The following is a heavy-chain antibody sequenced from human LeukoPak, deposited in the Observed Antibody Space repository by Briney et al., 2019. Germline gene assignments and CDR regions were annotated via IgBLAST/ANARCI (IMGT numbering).Heavy chain of an antibody. D-gene: IGHD6-19*01. CDR3: AKRRRAEAGPEDY. Sequence: GGSLRLSCAASGFTVSSNYMSWVRQAPGKGLEWVSSIDNNDDNTYYADSVKGRFTISRDNSENTLSLQMSSLRAEDTAIYYCAKRRRAEAGPEDYWGQGTLVTVSS. V-gene: IGHV3-23*01. CDR1: GFTVSSNY. J-gene: IGHJ4*02. CDR2: IDNNDDNT.